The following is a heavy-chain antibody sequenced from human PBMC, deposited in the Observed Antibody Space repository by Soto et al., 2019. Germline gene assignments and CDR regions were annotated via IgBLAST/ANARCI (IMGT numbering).Heavy chain of an antibody. J-gene: IGHJ3*02. D-gene: IGHD6-19*01. Sequence: QVQLVQSGAEVKKPGASVKVSCKASGYTFTGYYMHWVRQAPGQGLEWMGWINPNSGGTKYAQKFQGWVTMTRDTSISTAYMELSRLRSDDTAVYYCARESIAVAGHEGAFDIWGQGTMVTVSS. CDR2: INPNSGGT. CDR1: GYTFTGYY. V-gene: IGHV1-2*04. CDR3: ARESIAVAGHEGAFDI.